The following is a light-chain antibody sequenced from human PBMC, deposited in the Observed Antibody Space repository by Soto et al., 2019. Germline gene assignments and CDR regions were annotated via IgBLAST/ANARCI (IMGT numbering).Light chain of an antibody. CDR1: SSDVGGFNF. J-gene: IGLJ1*01. Sequence: QSALTQPASVSGSPGQSITISCTGTSSDVGGFNFVSWFQHHPGKAPKLMIYEVSHRPSGVSTRFSGSESANTASLTISGLQAEDEADYFCGSHSTSTTLPYVFGSGTKLTVL. CDR3: GSHSTSTTLPYV. V-gene: IGLV2-14*01. CDR2: EVS.